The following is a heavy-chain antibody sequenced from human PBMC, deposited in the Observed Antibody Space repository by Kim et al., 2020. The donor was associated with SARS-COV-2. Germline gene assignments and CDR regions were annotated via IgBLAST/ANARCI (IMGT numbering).Heavy chain of an antibody. V-gene: IGHV3-48*02. CDR2: ISSSSSTI. CDR1: GFTFSSYS. CDR3: ARVYSGYDAQCLRVAVSYYFNN. Sequence: GGSLRLSCVASGFTFSSYSMNWVRQAPGKGLEWVSYISSSSSTIYYADSVKGRFTISRDNAKNSLYLQMNSLREEDTAVYYCARVYSGYDAQCLRVAVSYYFNNWGQRTLVTFSS. J-gene: IGHJ4*01. D-gene: IGHD5-12*01.